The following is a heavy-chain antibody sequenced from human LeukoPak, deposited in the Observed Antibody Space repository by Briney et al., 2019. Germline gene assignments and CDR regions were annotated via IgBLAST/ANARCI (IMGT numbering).Heavy chain of an antibody. Sequence: TLSLTCTVSGGSISSGGYYWSLIRQHPGKGLEWIGYIYYSGSTYYNPSLKSRGTISVDTSKNQFSLKLSSVTAADTAVYYCASRIGYCSGGSCPKWFDPWGQGTLVTVSS. J-gene: IGHJ5*02. CDR2: IYYSGST. D-gene: IGHD2-15*01. CDR3: ASRIGYCSGGSCPKWFDP. CDR1: GGSISSGGYY. V-gene: IGHV4-31*03.